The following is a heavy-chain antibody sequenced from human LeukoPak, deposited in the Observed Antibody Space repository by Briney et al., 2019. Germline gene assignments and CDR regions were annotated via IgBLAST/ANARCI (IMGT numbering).Heavy chain of an antibody. CDR3: ARSDYGDYLPDAFDI. CDR1: GCSISSYY. Sequence: PSETLSLTCTVSGCSISSYYWSWIRQPPGKGLEWIGYIYYSGSTNYNPSLKSRVTISVDTSKNQFSLKLSSVTAADTAVYYCARSDYGDYLPDAFDIWGQGTMVTVSS. J-gene: IGHJ3*02. D-gene: IGHD4-17*01. CDR2: IYYSGST. V-gene: IGHV4-59*01.